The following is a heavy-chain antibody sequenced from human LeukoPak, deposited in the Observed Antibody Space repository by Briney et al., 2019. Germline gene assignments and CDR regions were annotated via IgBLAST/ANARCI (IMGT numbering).Heavy chain of an antibody. CDR2: IKQDGSDK. D-gene: IGHD4-17*01. Sequence: GGSLRLSRAASGFTLSSYWMSWVRQAPGKGLEWVANIKQDGSDKYYVDSVKGRFTISRDHTNNTLFLQMNSLRAEDTALYCCTSEHGHYTFDYWGQGTLVTVSS. V-gene: IGHV3-7*01. J-gene: IGHJ4*02. CDR1: GFTLSSYW. CDR3: TSEHGHYTFDY.